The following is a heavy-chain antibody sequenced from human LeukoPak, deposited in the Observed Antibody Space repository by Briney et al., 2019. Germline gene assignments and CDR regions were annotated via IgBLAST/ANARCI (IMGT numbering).Heavy chain of an antibody. J-gene: IGHJ6*03. D-gene: IGHD2-8*01. V-gene: IGHV3-23*01. CDR3: AKDRCSNGIGCYYYYMEV. CDR2: ISGSGDRT. CDR1: GFTFSYYG. Sequence: PGGSLRLSCAASGFTFSYYGMSWVRQAPGKGLEWVSGISGSGDRTYYEDSVKGRFRISRDNSNNILYLQMNSLRTEDTAVYYCAKDRCSNGIGCYYYYMEVWGKGTTVTISS.